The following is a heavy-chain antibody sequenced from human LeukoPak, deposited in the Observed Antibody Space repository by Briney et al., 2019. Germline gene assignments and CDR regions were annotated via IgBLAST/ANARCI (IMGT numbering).Heavy chain of an antibody. D-gene: IGHD3-16*01. J-gene: IGHJ6*02. CDR2: IIPILDIT. Sequence: ASVKVSCKASGGTFNSYALTWVRQAPGHGLEWMGRIIPILDITIYAQKFQGRVTITADKSTSTAYIELSSLSSEDTAVYYCARDQGLIDPPPYGLDVWGQGTTVTVSS. CDR3: ARDQGLIDPPPYGLDV. CDR1: GGTFNSYA. V-gene: IGHV1-69*04.